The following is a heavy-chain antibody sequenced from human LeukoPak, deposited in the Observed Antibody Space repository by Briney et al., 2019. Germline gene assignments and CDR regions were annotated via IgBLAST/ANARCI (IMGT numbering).Heavy chain of an antibody. CDR3: ARVRYSDSSVLTRKRSYYFDY. V-gene: IGHV4-38-2*02. D-gene: IGHD3-22*01. Sequence: SETLSLTCTVFGDSISSDYYWGWFRQPPGKGLEWIGSLYHSGSSYSNPSLKSRLTMSLDTSKNQFSLRLNSVTAADTAVYYCARVRYSDSSVLTRKRSYYFDYWGQGTLVTVSS. J-gene: IGHJ4*02. CDR2: LYHSGSS. CDR1: GDSISSDYY.